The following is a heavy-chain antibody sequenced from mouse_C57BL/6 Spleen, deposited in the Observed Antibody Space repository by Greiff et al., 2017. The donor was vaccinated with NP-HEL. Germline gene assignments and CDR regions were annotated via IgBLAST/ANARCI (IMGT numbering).Heavy chain of an antibody. D-gene: IGHD2-4*01. V-gene: IGHV1-22*01. Sequence: VQLQQSGPELVKPGASVKMSCKASGYTFTDYNMHWVKQSHGKSLEWIGYINPNNGGTSYNQKFKGQATLTVNKSSSTAYMELRSLTSEDAAVYYCARPYYDYDEGYAMDYWGQGTSVTVSS. CDR2: INPNNGGT. CDR3: ARPYYDYDEGYAMDY. CDR1: GYTFTDYN. J-gene: IGHJ4*01.